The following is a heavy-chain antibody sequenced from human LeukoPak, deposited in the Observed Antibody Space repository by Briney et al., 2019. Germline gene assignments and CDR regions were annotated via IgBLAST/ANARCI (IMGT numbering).Heavy chain of an antibody. CDR2: INPNSGGT. D-gene: IGHD3-10*01. V-gene: IGHV1-2*02. CDR1: GYTFTGYY. CDR3: ARLGSGSSFYYYYMDV. Sequence: GASVKVSCKASGYTFTGYYMHWVRQAPGQGLEWMRWINPNSGGTNYAQKFQGRVTMTRDTSISTAYMELSMLRSDDTAVYYCARLGSGSSFYYYYMDVWGKGTTVTVSS. J-gene: IGHJ6*03.